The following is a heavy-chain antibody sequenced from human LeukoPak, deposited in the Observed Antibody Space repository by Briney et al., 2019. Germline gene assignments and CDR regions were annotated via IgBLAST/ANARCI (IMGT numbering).Heavy chain of an antibody. Sequence: ASVKVSCKASGYTFTGYYMHWVRQAPGQGLEWIGRINPNSGGTNYAQKFQGRVTMTRDTSISTAYMELSRLRSDDTAVYYCARDLFYYDSSGYYYTEDYWGQGTLVTVSS. J-gene: IGHJ4*02. CDR3: ARDLFYYDSSGYYYTEDY. D-gene: IGHD3-22*01. CDR1: GYTFTGYY. V-gene: IGHV1-2*06. CDR2: INPNSGGT.